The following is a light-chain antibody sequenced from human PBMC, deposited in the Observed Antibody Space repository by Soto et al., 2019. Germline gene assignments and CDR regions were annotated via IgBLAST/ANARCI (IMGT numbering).Light chain of an antibody. J-gene: IGLJ2*01. Sequence: QSVLTQPPSASGTPGQRVTISCSGSGSNIGSDTVNWYQQLPGTAPKLLIYSINQRPSGVPDRFSGSKSGTSASLAISGLQSDDEADYYCAAWDDSLNGVVFGRGTKLTVL. CDR1: GSNIGSDT. CDR2: SIN. V-gene: IGLV1-44*01. CDR3: AAWDDSLNGVV.